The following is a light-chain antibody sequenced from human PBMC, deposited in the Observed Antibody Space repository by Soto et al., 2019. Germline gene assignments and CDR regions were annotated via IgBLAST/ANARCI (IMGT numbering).Light chain of an antibody. V-gene: IGKV1-5*01. Sequence: DIQITQSPATLSASVGDRVTITCRASQSISSWLAWYQQKPGKAPKLLIYDASSLESGVPSRFSGRGSGTEFTLTISSLQPDDFATYYCQQYNSYSPKTFGQGTKVDIK. CDR3: QQYNSYSPKT. J-gene: IGKJ1*01. CDR2: DAS. CDR1: QSISSW.